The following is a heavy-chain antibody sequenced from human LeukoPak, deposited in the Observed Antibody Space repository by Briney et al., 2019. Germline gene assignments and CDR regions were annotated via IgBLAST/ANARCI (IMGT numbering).Heavy chain of an antibody. CDR1: GFTFSSYS. Sequence: GGSLRLSCAASGFTFSSYSMNWVRQAPGKGLGWGSSISSSSSYIYYADSVKGRFTNSRDNAKNSLYLQMNSLRAEDTAVYYCAREGRGYSSGWSFDYWGQGTLVTVSS. CDR2: ISSSSSYI. V-gene: IGHV3-21*01. CDR3: AREGRGYSSGWSFDY. D-gene: IGHD6-19*01. J-gene: IGHJ4*02.